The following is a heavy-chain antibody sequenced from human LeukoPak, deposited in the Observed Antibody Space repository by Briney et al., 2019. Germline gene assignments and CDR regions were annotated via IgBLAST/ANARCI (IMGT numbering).Heavy chain of an antibody. D-gene: IGHD3-10*01. Sequence: SETLSLTCTVSGASISSRSYYWGWIRQPPGKGLEWIGSIYYSGSTHYNPSLKSRVTISVDTSKNQFSLKLSSVTAADTAVYYCARSYGSGSYDWGQGTLVTVSS. CDR1: GASISSRSYY. CDR3: ARSYGSGSYD. CDR2: IYYSGST. V-gene: IGHV4-39*01. J-gene: IGHJ4*02.